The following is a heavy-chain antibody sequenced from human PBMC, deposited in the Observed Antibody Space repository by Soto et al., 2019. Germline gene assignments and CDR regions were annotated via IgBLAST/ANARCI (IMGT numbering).Heavy chain of an antibody. J-gene: IGHJ4*02. V-gene: IGHV1-18*01. D-gene: IGHD5-18*01. CDR1: GYTFTSYA. Sequence: ASVKVSCKASGYTFTSYAIGWVRQAPGQRLEWMGWINAYNGNTNYAQKLQGRVTMTTDTSTSTAYMELRSLRSDDTAVYYCARDPGGAMVNIFDYWGQGTLVTVS. CDR3: ARDPGGAMVNIFDY. CDR2: INAYNGNT.